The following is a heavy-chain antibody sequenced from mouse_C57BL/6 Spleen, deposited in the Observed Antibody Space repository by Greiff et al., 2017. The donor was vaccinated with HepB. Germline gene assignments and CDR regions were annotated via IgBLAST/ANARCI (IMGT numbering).Heavy chain of an antibody. CDR1: GYTFTDYN. V-gene: IGHV1-18*01. CDR2: INPNNGGT. Sequence: DVQLQESGPELVKPGASVKIPCKASGYTFTDYNMDWVKQSHGKSLEWIGDINPNNGGTIYNQKFKGKATLTVDKSSSTAYMELRSLTSEYTAVYYCARGDAKRAWFAYWGQGTLVTVSA. J-gene: IGHJ3*01. D-gene: IGHD6-1*01. CDR3: ARGDAKRAWFAY.